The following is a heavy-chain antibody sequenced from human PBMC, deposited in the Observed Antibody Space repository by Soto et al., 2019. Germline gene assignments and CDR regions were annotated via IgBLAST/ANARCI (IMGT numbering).Heavy chain of an antibody. D-gene: IGHD2-8*01. CDR2: ISAYNGNT. CDR1: GYTFTSYG. Sequence: ASVKVSCKASGYTFTSYGISWVRQAPGQGLEWMGWISAYNGNTNYAQKLQGRVTMTTDTSTSTAYMELRSLRSDDTAVYYCARTMVYATTVGYYFDYWGQGTLVTVSS. CDR3: ARTMVYATTVGYYFDY. J-gene: IGHJ4*02. V-gene: IGHV1-18*01.